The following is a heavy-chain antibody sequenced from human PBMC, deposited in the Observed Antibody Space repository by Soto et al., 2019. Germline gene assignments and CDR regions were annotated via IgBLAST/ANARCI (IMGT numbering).Heavy chain of an antibody. J-gene: IGHJ6*02. V-gene: IGHV4-31*03. CDR3: ARGTMLRGPGYYYAMDV. Sequence: QVQLQESGPGLVKPSQTLSLTCTVSGDSISRNGFFWTWIRQHPGKGLEWIGYIYNSGSSYYNPSLKSRVIISVDTSKNHSSLNLTAVTAANTAVYYCARGTMLRGPGYYYAMDVWGQGTTVTVSS. CDR2: IYNSGSS. CDR1: GDSISRNGFF. D-gene: IGHD3-10*01.